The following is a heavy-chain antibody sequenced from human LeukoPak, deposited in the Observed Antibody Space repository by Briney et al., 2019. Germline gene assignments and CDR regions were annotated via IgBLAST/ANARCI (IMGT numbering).Heavy chain of an antibody. CDR2: IRSKANSYAT. J-gene: IGHJ3*02. Sequence: GGSLKLSCAASGFTFSGTAMHWVRHASGQGQEWVGRIRSKANSYATAYDASVKGRFTISRDDSKNTAYLQMNSLKTEDTAVYYCNRSGVNMVVEDNDAFDIWGQGTMVTVSS. D-gene: IGHD2-2*01. CDR3: NRSGVNMVVEDNDAFDI. CDR1: GFTFSGTA. V-gene: IGHV3-73*01.